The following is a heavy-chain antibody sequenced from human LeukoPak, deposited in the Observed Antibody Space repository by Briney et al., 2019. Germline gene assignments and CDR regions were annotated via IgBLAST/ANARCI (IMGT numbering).Heavy chain of an antibody. J-gene: IGHJ4*02. Sequence: PGGSLRLSCAASGFTFSSYAMSWVRQAPGKGLEWVSAISGSGGSTYYADSVKGRFTISRDNSKNTLYLQMNSLRAEDTAVYYCAKGTPPSIVVVVAATLSRHLSVYWGQGTLVTVSS. CDR1: GFTFSSYA. V-gene: IGHV3-23*01. CDR3: AKGTPPSIVVVVAATLSRHLSVY. D-gene: IGHD2-15*01. CDR2: ISGSGGST.